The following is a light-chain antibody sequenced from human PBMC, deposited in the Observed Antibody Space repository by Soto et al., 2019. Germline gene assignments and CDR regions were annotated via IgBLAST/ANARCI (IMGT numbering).Light chain of an antibody. Sequence: QSALAQPPSASGSPGQSVTISCTGSGSDIGAYNFVSWYQQHPGKAPKLMIFGATERPSGVPDRFSGSKSGNTASLTISGLQAEDEADYYCSSYTSSSTLVFGGGTQLTVL. CDR2: GAT. V-gene: IGLV2-8*01. CDR1: GSDIGAYNF. J-gene: IGLJ2*01. CDR3: SSYTSSSTLV.